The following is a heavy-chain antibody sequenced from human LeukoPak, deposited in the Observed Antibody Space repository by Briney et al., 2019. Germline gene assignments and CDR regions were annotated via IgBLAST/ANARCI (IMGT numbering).Heavy chain of an antibody. D-gene: IGHD4-11*01. CDR1: EFAFSSYA. CDR3: ARETGPTVFDY. CDR2: IYYSGST. J-gene: IGHJ4*02. V-gene: IGHV4-59*01. Sequence: GSLRLSCAASEFAFSSYAMSWVRQPPGRGLEWIGYIYYSGSTNYSPSLKSRVTMSVDKSKNQFSLKLDSVTVADTAVYFCARETGPTVFDYWGQGILVTVSS.